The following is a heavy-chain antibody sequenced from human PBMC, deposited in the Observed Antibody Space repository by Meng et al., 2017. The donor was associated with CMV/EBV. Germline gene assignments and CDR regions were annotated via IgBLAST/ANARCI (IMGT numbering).Heavy chain of an antibody. CDR2: INPSGGST. Sequence: ASVKVSCKASGGTFSSYAISWVRQAPGQGLEWMGIINPSGGSTSYAQKFQGRVTMTRDTSTSTVYMELSSLRSEDTAVYYCARTEQLVAEADYWGQGTLVTVSS. CDR1: GGTFSSYA. V-gene: IGHV1-46*01. CDR3: ARTEQLVAEADY. J-gene: IGHJ4*02. D-gene: IGHD6-6*01.